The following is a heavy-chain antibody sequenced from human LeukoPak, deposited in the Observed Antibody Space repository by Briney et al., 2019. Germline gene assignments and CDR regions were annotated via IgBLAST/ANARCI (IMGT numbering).Heavy chain of an antibody. CDR3: ARVSYEASGYGWFDP. V-gene: IGHV4-39*07. CDR1: GGSISSSNVY. D-gene: IGHD5-12*01. J-gene: IGHJ5*02. CDR2: LYCGST. Sequence: SETLSLTCTVSGGSISSSNVYWGWIRQSPGKGLEWIGTLYCGSTYYNPSLKSRFTISVGTSKNQFSLKLSSVTAADTAVYYCARVSYEASGYGWFDPWGQGTLVTVSS.